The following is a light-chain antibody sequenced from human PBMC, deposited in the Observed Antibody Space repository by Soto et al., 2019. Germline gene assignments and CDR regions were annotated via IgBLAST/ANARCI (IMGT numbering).Light chain of an antibody. Sequence: QSVLNQPASVSGSPRQSITISCTSDVGSYNLVSWYQHHPGKAPKLIIYEGTERPSGVSNRFSGFGSGNTASLTISGLQAEDEADYYCCSSAGDSVVLFGGGTKLTVL. V-gene: IGLV2-23*01. CDR1: SDVGSYNL. J-gene: IGLJ2*01. CDR2: EGT. CDR3: CSSAGDSVVL.